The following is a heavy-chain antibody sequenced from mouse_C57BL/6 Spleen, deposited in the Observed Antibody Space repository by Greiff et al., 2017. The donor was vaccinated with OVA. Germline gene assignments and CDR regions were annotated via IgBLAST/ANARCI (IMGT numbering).Heavy chain of an antibody. CDR3: ARGGYYYGSSYGDYAMDY. CDR2: IYPGDGDT. D-gene: IGHD1-1*01. J-gene: IGHJ4*01. CDR1: GYAFSSSW. Sequence: QVQLQQSGPELVKPGASVKISCKASGYAFSSSWMNWVKQRPGKGLEWIGRIYPGDGDTNYNGKFKGKATLTADKSSSTAYMQLSSLTSEDSAVDFCARGGYYYGSSYGDYAMDYWGQGTSVTVSS. V-gene: IGHV1-82*01.